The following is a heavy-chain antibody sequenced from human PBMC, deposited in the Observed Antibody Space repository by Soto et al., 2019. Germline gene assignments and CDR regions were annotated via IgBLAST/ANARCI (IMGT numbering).Heavy chain of an antibody. CDR1: GYTFITYA. D-gene: IGHD6-6*01. J-gene: IGHJ6*02. V-gene: IGHV1-3*01. CDR3: ARLIAARLYYFYGMDV. CDR2: INAGNGNT. Sequence: ASVKVSCKASGYTFITYAIYWVRQAPGQRLEWMGWINAGNGNTKYSQKFQGRVTITRDTSERTAYMELRSLQSEDTAVYYCARLIAARLYYFYGMDVWGQGTTVTVSS.